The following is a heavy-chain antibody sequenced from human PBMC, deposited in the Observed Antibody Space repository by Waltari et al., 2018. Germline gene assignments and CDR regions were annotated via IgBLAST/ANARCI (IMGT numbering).Heavy chain of an antibody. CDR2: INPNSGGT. Sequence: QVQLVQSGAEVKKPGASVKVSCKASGYTFTGYYMHWVRQAPGQGLEWMGWINPNSGGTNYAQKFQGWVTMTRDTSISTAYMELSRLRSDDTAVYYWARDLTGYSSGWFYYYGMDVWGQGTTVTVSS. J-gene: IGHJ6*02. D-gene: IGHD6-19*01. V-gene: IGHV1-2*04. CDR3: ARDLTGYSSGWFYYYGMDV. CDR1: GYTFTGYY.